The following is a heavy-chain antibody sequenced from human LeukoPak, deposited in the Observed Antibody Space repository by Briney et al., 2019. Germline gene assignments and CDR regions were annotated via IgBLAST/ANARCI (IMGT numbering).Heavy chain of an antibody. CDR2: ISGSGDRT. V-gene: IGHV3-23*01. CDR3: AKYCVTTTCYERLFDF. CDR1: GFIFGTHS. D-gene: IGHD2-2*01. Sequence: PGGSLRLSCATSGFIFGTHSMSWVRQAPGKGLEWVSVISGSGDRTHYADSVKGRFTISRDNSKNAVTLQMNSLTVDDTAVYYCAKYCVTTTCYERLFDFWGQGTLVTVSS. J-gene: IGHJ4*02.